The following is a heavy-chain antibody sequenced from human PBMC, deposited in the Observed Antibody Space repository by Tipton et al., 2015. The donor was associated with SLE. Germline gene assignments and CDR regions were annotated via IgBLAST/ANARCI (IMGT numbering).Heavy chain of an antibody. V-gene: IGHV4-59*01. CDR2: IYYSGST. J-gene: IGHJ3*02. D-gene: IGHD6-6*01. CDR1: GGSISSYY. CDR3: ARDRSIAAFDAFDI. Sequence: TLSLTCTVSGGSISSYYWSWIRQPPGKGLEWMGYIYYSGSTNYNPSLKSRVTISVDTSKNQFSLKLSSVTAADTAVYYCARDRSIAAFDAFDIWGQGTMVTVSS.